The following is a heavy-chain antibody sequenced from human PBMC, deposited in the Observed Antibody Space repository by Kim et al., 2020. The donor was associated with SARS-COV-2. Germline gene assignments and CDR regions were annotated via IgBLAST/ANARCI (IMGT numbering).Heavy chain of an antibody. CDR3: ARGRAGVVPSPTLGIGPHYDYFIMDV. D-gene: IGHD3-3*01. CDR1: GGSFSGYY. J-gene: IGHJ6*02. CDR2: FNLIGSI. Sequence: SETLSLTCAVYGGSFSGYYWSWIGHPPGKGLGWMGEFNLIGSINTNPTPKIGVTIPIDTSKNQFSLKLTSVNAADAGFYFCARGRAGVVPSPTLGIGPHYDYFIMDVWGHGTTVTVSS. V-gene: IGHV4-34*01.